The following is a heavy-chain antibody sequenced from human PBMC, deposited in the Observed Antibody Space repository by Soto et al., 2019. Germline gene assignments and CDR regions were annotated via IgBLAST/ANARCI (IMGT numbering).Heavy chain of an antibody. D-gene: IGHD4-17*01. CDR2: IYYSGST. Sequence: SETLSVTCTVSGGSISSSSYYWGWIRQPPGKGLEWIGSIYYSGSTYYNPSLKSRVTISVDTSKNQFSLKLSSVTAADTAVYYCARHDYGGNWYDYWGQGTLVTVSS. CDR3: ARHDYGGNWYDY. CDR1: GGSISSSSYY. J-gene: IGHJ4*02. V-gene: IGHV4-39*01.